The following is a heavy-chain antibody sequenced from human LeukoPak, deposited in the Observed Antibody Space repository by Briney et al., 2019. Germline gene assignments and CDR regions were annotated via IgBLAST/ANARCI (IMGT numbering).Heavy chain of an antibody. V-gene: IGHV6-1*01. D-gene: IGHD5-12*01. CDR2: TYYRSKWYN. Sequence: SQTLPLTCAISGDSVSSNSAAWNWIRQSPSRGLEWLGRTYYRSKWYNDYAVSVKSRITINPDTSKNQFSLQLNSVTPEDTAVYYCARSPGYSGYDPRGRAYYYYGMDVWGQGTTVTVSS. J-gene: IGHJ6*02. CDR1: GDSVSSNSAA. CDR3: ARSPGYSGYDPRGRAYYYYGMDV.